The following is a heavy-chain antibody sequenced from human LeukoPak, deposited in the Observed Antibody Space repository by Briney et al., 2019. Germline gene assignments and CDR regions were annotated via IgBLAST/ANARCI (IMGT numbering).Heavy chain of an antibody. V-gene: IGHV4-38-2*02. Sequence: SETLSLTCTVSGYSISSGYYWGWIRQPPRKGLEWIGSIYHSGSTYYNPSLKSRVTISVDTSKNQFSLKLSSVTAADTAVYYCARSTVAGIPIPDYWGQGTLGTVSS. J-gene: IGHJ4*02. CDR1: GYSISSGYY. D-gene: IGHD6-19*01. CDR3: ARSTVAGIPIPDY. CDR2: IYHSGST.